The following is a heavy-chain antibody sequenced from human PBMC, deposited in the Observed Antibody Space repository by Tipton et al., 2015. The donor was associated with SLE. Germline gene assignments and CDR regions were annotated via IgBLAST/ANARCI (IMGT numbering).Heavy chain of an antibody. Sequence: TLSLTCTVSGGSISSSSYYWGWIRQPPGKGLEWIGSIYYSGSTYYNPSLKSRVTISVDTSKNQFSLKLSSVTAADTAVYYCARAIVATIIGWFDPWGQGTLVTVSS. J-gene: IGHJ5*02. CDR3: ARAIVATIIGWFDP. CDR2: IYYSGST. D-gene: IGHD5-12*01. CDR1: GGSISSSSYY. V-gene: IGHV4-39*07.